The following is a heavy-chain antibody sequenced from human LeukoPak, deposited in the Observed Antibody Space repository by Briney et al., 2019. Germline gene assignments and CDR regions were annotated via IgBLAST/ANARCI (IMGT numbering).Heavy chain of an antibody. Sequence: GGSQRLFCAASGLTFSRYAMRWAPDASGKGLEWGTALSGSGGSTYYADSVKGRFTISRDNSKNTLYLQMNSLRAEDTAVYYCAPGGRTGGVRLSGYWGQGTLVTVPS. CDR2: LSGSGGST. CDR3: APGGRTGGVRLSGY. D-gene: IGHD2-8*02. V-gene: IGHV3-23*01. J-gene: IGHJ4*02. CDR1: GLTFSRYA.